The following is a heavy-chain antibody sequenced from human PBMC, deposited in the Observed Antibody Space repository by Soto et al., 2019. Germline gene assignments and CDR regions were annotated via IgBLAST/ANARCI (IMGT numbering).Heavy chain of an antibody. J-gene: IGHJ6*03. CDR2: IYYSGST. Sequence: QLQLQESGPGLVKPSETLSLTCTVSGGSISSSSYYWGWIRQPPGKGLEWIGSIYYSGSTYYNPSLKSRVTISVDTSKNQFSLKLSSVTAADTAVYYCARRRNSGYDYYDMDVWGKGTTVTVSS. CDR3: ARRRNSGYDYYDMDV. CDR1: GGSISSSSYY. V-gene: IGHV4-39*01. D-gene: IGHD1-26*01.